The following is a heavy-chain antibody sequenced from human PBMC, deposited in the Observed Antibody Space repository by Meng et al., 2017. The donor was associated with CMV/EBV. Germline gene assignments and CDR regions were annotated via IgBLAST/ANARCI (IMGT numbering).Heavy chain of an antibody. D-gene: IGHD3-3*01. CDR2: IYWNDDK. CDR3: AHLHTYYDFWSGYYTGWFDP. V-gene: IGHV2-5*01. CDR1: STSGVG. J-gene: IGHJ5*02. Sequence: STSGVGVGWIRQPPGKALEWLALIYWNDDKRYSPSLKSRLTITKDTSKNQVVLTMTNMDPVDTATYYCAHLHTYYDFWSGYYTGWFDPWGQGTLVTV.